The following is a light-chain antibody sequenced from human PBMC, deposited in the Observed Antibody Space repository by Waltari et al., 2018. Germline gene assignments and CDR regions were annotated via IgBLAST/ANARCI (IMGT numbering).Light chain of an antibody. V-gene: IGKV1-5*03. J-gene: IGKJ4*01. CDR3: QQYSSFPLS. CDR1: QSISIW. Sequence: DIQLTQSPPTLSPSAVNRVTLTCRASQSISIWLAWYQQKPGKAPNLLIYKASTLDSGVPSRFSGSASGTEFTLTISSLQAEDFGTYYCQQYSSFPLSFGGGTNIVIK. CDR2: KAS.